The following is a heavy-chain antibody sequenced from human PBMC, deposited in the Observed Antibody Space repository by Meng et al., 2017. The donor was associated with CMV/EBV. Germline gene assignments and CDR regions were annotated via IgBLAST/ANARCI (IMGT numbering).Heavy chain of an antibody. V-gene: IGHV1-69*10. CDR2: IIPILGIA. D-gene: IGHD2-21*01. J-gene: IGHJ6*02. Sequence: SVTVSCKASGGTFSSYAISWVRQAPGQGLEWMGGIIPILGIANYAQKFQGRVTITADKSTSTAYMELSSLRSEDTAVYYCARGLITGHYYGMDVWGQGTTVTVSS. CDR1: GGTFSSYA. CDR3: ARGLITGHYYGMDV.